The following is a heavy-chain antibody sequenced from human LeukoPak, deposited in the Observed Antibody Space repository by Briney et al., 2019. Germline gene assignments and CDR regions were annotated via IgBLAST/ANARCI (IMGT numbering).Heavy chain of an antibody. V-gene: IGHV3-23*01. J-gene: IGHJ4*02. D-gene: IGHD5-24*01. CDR3: AKGAAIDH. CDR1: GFTFNNYA. CDR2: VTGPADTT. Sequence: GGSLRLSCAASGFTFNNYAMNWVRQAPGKGLEWVAAVTGPADTTYYADSVKGRFTISRDSFKDTLYLQMNRLEAEDTALYYCAKGAAIDHWGQGTLVTVSS.